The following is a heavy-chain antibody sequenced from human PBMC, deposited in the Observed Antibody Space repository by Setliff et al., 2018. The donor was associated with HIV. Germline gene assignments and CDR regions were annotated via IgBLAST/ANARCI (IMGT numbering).Heavy chain of an antibody. D-gene: IGHD3-22*01. V-gene: IGHV4-34*01. CDR1: GGSFSGYY. CDR3: ARGPLDYYDSSGYLDAFDI. CDR2: IDHSGST. J-gene: IGHJ3*02. Sequence: SETLSLTCAVYGGSFSGYYWSWIRQPPGKGLEWIGEIDHSGSTNYNPSLKSRVTISVDTSKNQFSLKLSSVTAADTAVYYCARGPLDYYDSSGYLDAFDIWGQGTMVTVSS.